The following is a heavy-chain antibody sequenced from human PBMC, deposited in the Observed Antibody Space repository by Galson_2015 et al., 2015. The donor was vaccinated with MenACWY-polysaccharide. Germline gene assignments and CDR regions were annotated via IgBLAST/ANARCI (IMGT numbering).Heavy chain of an antibody. Sequence: SLRLSCAASGFTFSSYAMSWVRQAPGKGLEWVSAISGSGVSTYYADSVKGRFTISRDNSKNTLYLQMNSLRAEDTAVYYCAKDGQYSSGWYDFDCWGQGTLVTVSS. CDR2: ISGSGVST. CDR3: AKDGQYSSGWYDFDC. V-gene: IGHV3-23*01. CDR1: GFTFSSYA. J-gene: IGHJ4*02. D-gene: IGHD6-19*01.